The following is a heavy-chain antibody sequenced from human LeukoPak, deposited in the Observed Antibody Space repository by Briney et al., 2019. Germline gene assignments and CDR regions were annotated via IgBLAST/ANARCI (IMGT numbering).Heavy chain of an antibody. CDR3: TSQDSSSWYEYYYYGMDV. CDR1: GFTFGDYA. CDR2: IRSKAYGGTT. Sequence: PGGSLRLSCTASGFTFGDYAMSWVRQAPGKGLEWVGFIRSKAYGGTTEYAASVKGRFTISRDDSKSIAYPQMNSLKTEDTAVYYCTSQDSSSWYEYYYYGMDVWGQGTTVTVSS. V-gene: IGHV3-49*04. J-gene: IGHJ6*02. D-gene: IGHD6-13*01.